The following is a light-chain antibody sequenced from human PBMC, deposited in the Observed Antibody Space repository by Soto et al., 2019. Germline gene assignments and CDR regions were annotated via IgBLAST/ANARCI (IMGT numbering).Light chain of an antibody. J-gene: IGLJ3*02. CDR2: SIN. CDR3: SSWDDSLDGPV. Sequence: QSVLTQPPSASATPGQTVTISCSGRYSNIGSNFVSWYQRLPGTAPKLLIYSINQRPSGVPDRFSGAKSCTSSSLTISGLQSEDEADYFCSSWDDSLDGPVFGGGTKVTVL. V-gene: IGLV1-44*01. CDR1: YSNIGSNF.